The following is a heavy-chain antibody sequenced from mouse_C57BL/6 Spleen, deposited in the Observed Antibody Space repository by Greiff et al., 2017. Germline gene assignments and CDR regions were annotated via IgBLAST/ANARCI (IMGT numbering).Heavy chain of an antibody. CDR3: AREVYYYGSSYEYFDY. J-gene: IGHJ2*01. V-gene: IGHV1-81*01. CDR1: GYTFTSYG. CDR2: IYPRSGNT. Sequence: VQRVESGAELARPGASVKLSCKASGYTFTSYGISWVKQRTGQGLEWIGEIYPRSGNTYYNEKFKGKATLTADKSSSTAYMELRSLTSEDSAVXFCAREVYYYGSSYEYFDYWGQGTTLTVSS. D-gene: IGHD1-1*01.